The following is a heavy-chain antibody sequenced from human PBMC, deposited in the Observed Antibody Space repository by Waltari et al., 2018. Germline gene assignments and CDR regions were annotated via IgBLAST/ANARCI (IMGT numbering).Heavy chain of an antibody. Sequence: QVQLQESGPGLVKPSQTLSLTCTVSGGSISSGGYYCSWLRQHPGKGLEWIGYIYYSGSTYYNPSLKSLVTISVDTSKNQFSLKLSSVTAADTAVYYCARTLIEPQAYYFDYWGQGTLVTVSS. D-gene: IGHD2-8*01. CDR1: GGSISSGGYY. CDR3: ARTLIEPQAYYFDY. V-gene: IGHV4-31*01. J-gene: IGHJ4*02. CDR2: IYYSGST.